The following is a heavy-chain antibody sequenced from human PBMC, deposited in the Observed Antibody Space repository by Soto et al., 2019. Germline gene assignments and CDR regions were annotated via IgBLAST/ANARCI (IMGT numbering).Heavy chain of an antibody. J-gene: IGHJ6*02. CDR3: AKAPGYSSSWYRSYYGMDV. CDR1: GFTFSSYA. Sequence: LRLSCAASGFTFSSYAMSWVRQAPGKGLEWVSAISGSGGSTYYADSVKGRFTISRDNSKNTLYLQMNSLRAEDTAVYYCAKAPGYSSSWYRSYYGMDVWGQGTTVTVSS. V-gene: IGHV3-23*01. D-gene: IGHD6-13*01. CDR2: ISGSGGST.